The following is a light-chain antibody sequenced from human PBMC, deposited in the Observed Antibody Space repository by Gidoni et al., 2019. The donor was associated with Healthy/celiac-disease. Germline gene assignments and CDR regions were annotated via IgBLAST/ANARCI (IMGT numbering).Light chain of an antibody. CDR2: AAS. J-gene: IGKJ1*01. CDR1: QSISSY. V-gene: IGKV1-39*01. CDR3: HQSYSTPTWT. Sequence: DIQMTQSPSSLSASVGDRVTITCRASQSISSYLNWYQQKPGKAPKLLIYAASSLQSGVPSRFSGSGSGTDFTLTISSLQPEDFATYYCHQSYSTPTWTFGQXTKVEIK.